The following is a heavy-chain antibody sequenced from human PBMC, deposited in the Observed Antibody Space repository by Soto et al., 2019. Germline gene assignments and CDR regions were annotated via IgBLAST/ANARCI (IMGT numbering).Heavy chain of an antibody. CDR3: TRRASSSFYHFDF. D-gene: IGHD2-2*01. CDR1: GYSFTAYW. V-gene: IGHV5-10-1*01. J-gene: IGHJ4*02. CDR2: IDPSDSYV. Sequence: GESLKISCQASGYSFTAYWITWVRQMPGKGLEWMATIDPSDSYVDYSPSFRGHVTFSVDRSITTVYLQWNSLKASDSAMYFCTRRASSSFYHFDFWGQGALVTVSS.